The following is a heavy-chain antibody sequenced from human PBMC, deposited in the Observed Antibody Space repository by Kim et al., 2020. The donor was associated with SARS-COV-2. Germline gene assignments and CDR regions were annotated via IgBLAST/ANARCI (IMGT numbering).Heavy chain of an antibody. J-gene: IGHJ4*02. Sequence: GGSLRLSCAASGFTFSTYGMHWVRQAPGKGLEWVATLWYDGSNKYYPDSVKGRFTVSRDNSKNTLYLQVNSVRAEDTAVYYCARGYCGTATCYTGGTYFDYWGRGTLVTVSS. D-gene: IGHD2-2*02. V-gene: IGHV3-33*01. CDR2: LWYDGSNK. CDR3: ARGYCGTATCYTGGTYFDY. CDR1: GFTFSTYG.